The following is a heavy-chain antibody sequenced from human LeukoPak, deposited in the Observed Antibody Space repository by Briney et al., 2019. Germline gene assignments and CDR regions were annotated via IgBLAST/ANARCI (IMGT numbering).Heavy chain of an antibody. CDR3: AREIGSGEGLYSTGWFGP. CDR1: GSSISSGFY. V-gene: IGHV4-38-2*02. CDR2: MSHGGGNT. Sequence: SETLTLTCTVSGSSISSGFYWAWIRQSPVKGLELIGSMSHGGGNTYYRPSLKSRATISVDTSKNQFFLRLSSVTAADTAVYYCAREIGSGEGLYSTGWFGPWGQGIQVTVSS. J-gene: IGHJ5*02. D-gene: IGHD2-21*01.